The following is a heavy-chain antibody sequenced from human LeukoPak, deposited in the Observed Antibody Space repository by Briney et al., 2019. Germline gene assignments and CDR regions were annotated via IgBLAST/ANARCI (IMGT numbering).Heavy chain of an antibody. CDR3: ARDQEGFDY. CDR2: IYPRDGST. J-gene: IGHJ4*02. V-gene: IGHV1-46*01. CDR1: GYIFTSHF. Sequence: GASVKVSCKTSGYIFTSHFMHWVRQAPGQGLEWMGMIYPRDGSTSYAQKFQGRVTVTRDTSTSTVHMELSGLRSEDTAVYYCARDQEGFDYWGQGTLVTVSS.